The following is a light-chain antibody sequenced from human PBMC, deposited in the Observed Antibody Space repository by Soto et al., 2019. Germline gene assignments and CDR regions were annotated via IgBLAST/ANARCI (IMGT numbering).Light chain of an antibody. J-gene: IGLJ1*01. V-gene: IGLV2-14*01. CDR2: EVS. CDR3: SSYTSTSTYV. CDR1: SSDVGGYHY. Sequence: QSALTQPASVSGSPGQSITISCTGTSSDVGGYHYVSWYQQHPGKAPKLMIYEVSNRPSGISNRFSGSKSGNTASLTISGLQAEDEPDYYCSSYTSTSTYVFGTGTKLTVL.